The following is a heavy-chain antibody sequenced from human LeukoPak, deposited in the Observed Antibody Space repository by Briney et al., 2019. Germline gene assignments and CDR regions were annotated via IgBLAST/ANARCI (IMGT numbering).Heavy chain of an antibody. Sequence: PGGSLRLSCAASGFTFSSYGMHWVRQAPGKGLEWVSAISGSGGSTYYADSVKGRFTISRDNSKNTLYLQMNSLRAEDTAVYYCAKTIYYDSSGYGPFVYWGQGTLVTVSS. CDR1: GFTFSSYG. CDR3: AKTIYYDSSGYGPFVY. J-gene: IGHJ4*02. V-gene: IGHV3-23*01. CDR2: ISGSGGST. D-gene: IGHD3-22*01.